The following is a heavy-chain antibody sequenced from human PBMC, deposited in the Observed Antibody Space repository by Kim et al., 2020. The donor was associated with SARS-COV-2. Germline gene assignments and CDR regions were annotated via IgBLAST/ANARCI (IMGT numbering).Heavy chain of an antibody. J-gene: IGHJ4*02. Sequence: YADSVKGRFTISRDNSKNTLYLQMNSLRAEDTAVYYCAKDWGAYYYGSGLWGQGTLVTVSS. V-gene: IGHV3-30*02. D-gene: IGHD3-10*01. CDR3: AKDWGAYYYGSGL.